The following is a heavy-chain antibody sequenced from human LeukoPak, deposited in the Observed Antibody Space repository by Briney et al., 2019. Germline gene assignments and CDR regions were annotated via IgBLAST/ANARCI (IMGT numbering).Heavy chain of an antibody. CDR1: GFTFSSYA. Sequence: GGSLRLSCAASGFTFSSYAMSWVRQAPGKGLEWVSAISGSGGSTYYADSVKGRFTISRDNSKNTLYLQMNSLRAEDTAVYLCAKAKNDYGDYYYMDVWGKGTTVTVSS. D-gene: IGHD4-17*01. J-gene: IGHJ6*03. V-gene: IGHV3-23*01. CDR3: AKAKNDYGDYYYMDV. CDR2: ISGSGGST.